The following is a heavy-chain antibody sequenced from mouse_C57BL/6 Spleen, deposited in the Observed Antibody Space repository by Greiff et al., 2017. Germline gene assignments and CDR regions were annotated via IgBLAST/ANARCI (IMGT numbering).Heavy chain of an antibody. CDR1: GFTFSDYG. Sequence: EVKLVESGGGLVKPGGSLKLSCAASGFTFSDYGMHWVRQAPEKGLEWVAYISSGSSTIYYADTVKGRFTISRDNAKNTLFLQMTSLRSEDTAMXYCARTVTTVVARGFAYWGQGTLVTVSA. D-gene: IGHD1-1*01. CDR3: ARTVTTVVARGFAY. J-gene: IGHJ3*01. V-gene: IGHV5-17*01. CDR2: ISSGSSTI.